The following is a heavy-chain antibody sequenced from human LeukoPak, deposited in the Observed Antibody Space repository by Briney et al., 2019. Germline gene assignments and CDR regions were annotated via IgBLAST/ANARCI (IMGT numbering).Heavy chain of an antibody. Sequence: GGSLRLSCAASGFTFSSYAMDWVRQAPGKGLEWVAVIWSDGSNKYYADSVGGRFTISRDNSKNTLHLQMDSLRAEDTAVYYCAREVNGAYYFDYWGQGTLVTVSS. J-gene: IGHJ4*02. CDR1: GFTFSSYA. CDR3: AREVNGAYYFDY. D-gene: IGHD2-8*01. V-gene: IGHV3-33*01. CDR2: IWSDGSNK.